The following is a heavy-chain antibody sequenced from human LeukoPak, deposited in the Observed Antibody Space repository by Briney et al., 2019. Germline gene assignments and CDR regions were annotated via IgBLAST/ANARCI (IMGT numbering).Heavy chain of an antibody. Sequence: GASVRVSCKASGFTFTGYYVQWLRQAPGQGLEWVGWMYFNSGATRYAPKFQGRVTMTRDTSISTAYMELSSLRPDDTAMYYCAREGPSGQDWYAFDVWGQETMVTVSS. J-gene: IGHJ3*01. CDR1: GFTFTGYY. D-gene: IGHD5-12*01. CDR3: AREGPSGQDWYAFDV. CDR2: MYFNSGAT. V-gene: IGHV1-2*02.